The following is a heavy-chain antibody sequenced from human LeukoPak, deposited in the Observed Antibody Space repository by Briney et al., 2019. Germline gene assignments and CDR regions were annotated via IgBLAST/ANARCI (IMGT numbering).Heavy chain of an antibody. CDR1: GGSFSGYY. D-gene: IGHD5-18*01. CDR3: ARDQGYSYGFWFDP. J-gene: IGHJ5*02. V-gene: IGHV4-34*01. CDR2: INHSGST. Sequence: SETLSLTCAVYGGSFSGYYWSWIRQPPGKGLEWIGEINHSGSTNYNPSLKSRVTISVDTSKDQFSLKLSSVTAADTAVYYCARDQGYSYGFWFDPWGQGTLVTVSS.